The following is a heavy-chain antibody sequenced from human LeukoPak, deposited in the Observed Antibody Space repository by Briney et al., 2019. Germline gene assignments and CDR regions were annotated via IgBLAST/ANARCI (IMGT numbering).Heavy chain of an antibody. CDR2: INHSGST. CDR3: ARDAAYYGGRYFDY. Sequence: PSETLSLTCAVYGGSFSGYYWSWIRQPPGKGLEWIGEINHSGSTNYNPSLKSRVTISVDTSKNQFSLKLSSVTAADTAVYYCARDAAYYGGRYFDYWGQGTLVTVSS. CDR1: GGSFSGYY. D-gene: IGHD4-23*01. V-gene: IGHV4-34*01. J-gene: IGHJ4*02.